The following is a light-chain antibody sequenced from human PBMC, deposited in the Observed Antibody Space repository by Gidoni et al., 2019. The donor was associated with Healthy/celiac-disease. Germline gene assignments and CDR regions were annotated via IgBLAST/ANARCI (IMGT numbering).Light chain of an antibody. V-gene: IGKV3-11*01. J-gene: IGKJ3*01. CDR2: NTS. Sequence: EIVVTQSPATLSLSPGERATLSCRASQSVSSYLAWYQQKPGQAPRLLIYNTSNRATGVPARFSGSGSGTDFTLTISSLEPEDFAVYYCQQRGSWPLTFGPGTTVDFK. CDR1: QSVSSY. CDR3: QQRGSWPLT.